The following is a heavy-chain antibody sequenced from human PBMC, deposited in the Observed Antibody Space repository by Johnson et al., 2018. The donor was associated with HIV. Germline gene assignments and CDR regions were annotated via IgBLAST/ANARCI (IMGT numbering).Heavy chain of an antibody. D-gene: IGHD6-13*01. CDR2: IRYDGSNK. Sequence: QVLLVESGGGVVQPGGSLRLSCAASGFTFSSYGMHWVRQAPGKGLEWVAFIRYDGSNKYYADSVKGRFTISRDNAKNSLYLQMNSLRAEYTALYYCARGADPGIAAALVWGQGTMVTVSS. V-gene: IGHV3-30*02. CDR3: ARGADPGIAAALV. CDR1: GFTFSSYG. J-gene: IGHJ3*01.